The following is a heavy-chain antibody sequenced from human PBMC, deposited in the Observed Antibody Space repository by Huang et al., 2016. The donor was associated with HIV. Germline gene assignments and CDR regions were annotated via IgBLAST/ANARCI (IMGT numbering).Heavy chain of an antibody. J-gene: IGHJ4*02. D-gene: IGHD3-22*01. V-gene: IGHV4-39*01. CDR3: ARRQGSGYYFYFDY. CDR2: IYYRGSP. Sequence: QLQLQESGPGLVKPSDTLSLNCTISGGSIKSRNYYWGWVRQAPGKVLEWSGDIYYRGSPYYNPSLRSRVSLAVDTSKNQVTLKVNAVIAADTAVYYCARRQGSGYYFYFDYWGRGIPVTVSA. CDR1: GGSIKSRNYY.